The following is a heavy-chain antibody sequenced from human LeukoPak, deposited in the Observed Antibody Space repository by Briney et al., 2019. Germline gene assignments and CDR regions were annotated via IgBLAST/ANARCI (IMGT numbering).Heavy chain of an antibody. J-gene: IGHJ4*02. D-gene: IGHD4-17*01. Sequence: GRSLRLSCAASGFTFSSYAMHWVRQAPGKGLEWVAVISYDGGNKYYADSVKGRFTISRDKSKNTLYLQMNSLRVEDTAVYYCARETTYDYWGQGTLVTVSS. CDR1: GFTFSSYA. V-gene: IGHV3-30-3*01. CDR2: ISYDGGNK. CDR3: ARETTYDY.